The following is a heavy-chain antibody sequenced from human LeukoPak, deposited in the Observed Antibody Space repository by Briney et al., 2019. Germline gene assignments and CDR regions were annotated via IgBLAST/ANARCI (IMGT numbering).Heavy chain of an antibody. CDR3: AKNRWGSVATPDS. Sequence: GGSLRLSCAASGFNFRKYVMTWVRQAPGKGLEWVSGINNHDGNTYNADSVKGRFTISKDNSKNTVYLQMDSLRTEDTALYYCAKNRWGSVATPDSWGQGTLVTVSS. CDR2: INNHDGNT. CDR1: GFNFRKYV. J-gene: IGHJ4*02. D-gene: IGHD5-12*01. V-gene: IGHV3-23*01.